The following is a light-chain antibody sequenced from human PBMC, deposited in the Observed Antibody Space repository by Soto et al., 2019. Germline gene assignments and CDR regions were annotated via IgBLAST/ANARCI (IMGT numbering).Light chain of an antibody. Sequence: QSVLTQPPSLSEAPRQRVTISCSGSSSNIGNNAVNWYQQLPGKAPKLLIYYDDLLPSGVSDRFSGSKSGTSASLAISGLPSEDEADYYCAAWDDRLNGVVFGGGTQLTVL. CDR2: YDD. J-gene: IGLJ2*01. CDR3: AAWDDRLNGVV. V-gene: IGLV1-36*01. CDR1: SSNIGNNA.